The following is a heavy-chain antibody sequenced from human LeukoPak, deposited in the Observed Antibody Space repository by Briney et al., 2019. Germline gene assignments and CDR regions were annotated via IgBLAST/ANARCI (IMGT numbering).Heavy chain of an antibody. CDR2: IWYDGSNK. D-gene: IGHD4-17*01. V-gene: IGHV3-33*08. CDR1: EFTFSSYG. CDR3: ARDVMTTTGMDV. Sequence: AGGSLRLSCAASEFTFSSYGMHWVRQAPGKGLEWVAVIWYDGSNKYYADSVKGRFTISRDNSKNTLYLQMNSLRAEDTAVYYCARDVMTTTGMDVWGQGTTVTVSS. J-gene: IGHJ6*02.